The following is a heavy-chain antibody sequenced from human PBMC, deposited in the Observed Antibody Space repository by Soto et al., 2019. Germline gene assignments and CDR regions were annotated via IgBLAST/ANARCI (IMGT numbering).Heavy chain of an antibody. CDR3: AHKGSLTISHACDF. CDR2: IYWNDDK. CDR1: GFSLTASGVA. J-gene: IGHJ3*01. V-gene: IGHV2-5*01. Sequence: QITLKESGPTLVKPTQTLTLTCAFSGFSLTASGVAVGWIRQPPGKALEWLAFIYWNDDKRYNASMKTRLTVTRDTSTSQVVLTMTNMDPDDTATYYCAHKGSLTISHACDFWGRGTMVIVSS. D-gene: IGHD3-3*02.